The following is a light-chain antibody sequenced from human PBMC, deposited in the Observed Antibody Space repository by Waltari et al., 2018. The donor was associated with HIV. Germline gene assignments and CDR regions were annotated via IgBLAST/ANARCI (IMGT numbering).Light chain of an antibody. CDR2: EVT. Sequence: QSALPQPASVSGSPGLSIPIPSPGSNGDVGGDLFVSWYPPHQGNAPNLIIYEVTKRPSGVSNRFSGSKSGNTASLTISGLQAEDEADYFCGSYAGSNTLEFGGGTKLTVL. CDR1: NGDVGGDLF. V-gene: IGLV2-14*01. J-gene: IGLJ2*01. CDR3: GSYAGSNTLE.